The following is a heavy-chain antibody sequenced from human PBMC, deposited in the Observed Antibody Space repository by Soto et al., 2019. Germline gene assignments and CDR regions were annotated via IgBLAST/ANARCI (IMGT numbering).Heavy chain of an antibody. J-gene: IGHJ3*02. D-gene: IGHD4-17*01. CDR1: GGSISSGGYY. CDR3: ARGGQFGYGGKENAFDI. V-gene: IGHV4-31*03. Sequence: SETLSLTCTFSGGSISSGGYYWSWIRPHPGKGLEWIGYIYYSGSTYYNPSLKSRVTISVDTSKNQFSLKLSSVTAADTAVYYCARGGQFGYGGKENAFDIWGQGTMVTVSS. CDR2: IYYSGST.